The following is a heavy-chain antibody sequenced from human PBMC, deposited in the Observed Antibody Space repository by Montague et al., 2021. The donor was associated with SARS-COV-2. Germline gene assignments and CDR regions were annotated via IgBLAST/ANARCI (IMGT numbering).Heavy chain of an antibody. V-gene: IGHV4-39*01. CDR3: VATYNGNWYYFDY. D-gene: IGHD6-13*01. CDR1: GGSFSSSDSY. J-gene: IGHJ4*02. CDR2: LHYAGSA. Sequence: SETLSLTCSVSGGSFSSSDSYWGWLRQAPGKGLEWIGDLHYAGSAYYNPSLRSRVTISADTSKNQFSLKLNSVTAADTAVYYCVATYNGNWYYFDYWGQGTLVTVSS.